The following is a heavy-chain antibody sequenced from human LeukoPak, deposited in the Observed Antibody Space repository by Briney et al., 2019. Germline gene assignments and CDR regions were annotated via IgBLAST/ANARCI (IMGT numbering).Heavy chain of an antibody. CDR1: GGSISSYY. V-gene: IGHV4-34*01. CDR3: ARPSGSYDAFDI. D-gene: IGHD1-26*01. CDR2: INHSGST. J-gene: IGHJ3*02. Sequence: SETLSLTCTVSGGSISSYYWSWIRQPPGKGLEWIGEINHSGSTNYNPSLKSRVTISVDTSKNQFSLKLSSVTAADTAVYYCARPSGSYDAFDIWGQGTMVTVSS.